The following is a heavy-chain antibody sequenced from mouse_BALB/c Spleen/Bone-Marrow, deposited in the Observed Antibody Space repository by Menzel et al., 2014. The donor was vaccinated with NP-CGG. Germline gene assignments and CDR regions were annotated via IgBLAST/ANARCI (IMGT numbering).Heavy chain of an antibody. V-gene: IGHV14-3*02. CDR1: GFNIKDTY. CDR3: ASYRYAWYFDV. J-gene: IGHJ1*01. D-gene: IGHD2-14*01. CDR2: IDPANGNT. Sequence: VQLKDSGAELVKPGASVKLSCTASGFNIKDTYMHWVKQRPEQGLEWIGRIDPANGNTKYDPKFQGKATITADTSSNTAYLQLSSLTSEDTAVYYCASYRYAWYFDVWGAGTTVTVSS.